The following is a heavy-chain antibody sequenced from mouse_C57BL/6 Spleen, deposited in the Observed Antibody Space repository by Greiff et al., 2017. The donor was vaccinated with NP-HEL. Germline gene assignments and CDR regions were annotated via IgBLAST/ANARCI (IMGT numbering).Heavy chain of an antibody. CDR3: ARRTTVVATNYFDY. J-gene: IGHJ2*01. Sequence: VQLQESGPGLVQPSQSLSITCTVSGFSLTSYGVHWVRQSPGKGLEWLGVIWSGGSTDYNAAFISRLSISKDNSKSQVFLKMNSLQADDTAIYYCARRTTVVATNYFDYWGQGTTLTVSS. CDR1: GFSLTSYG. V-gene: IGHV2-2*01. CDR2: IWSGGST. D-gene: IGHD1-1*01.